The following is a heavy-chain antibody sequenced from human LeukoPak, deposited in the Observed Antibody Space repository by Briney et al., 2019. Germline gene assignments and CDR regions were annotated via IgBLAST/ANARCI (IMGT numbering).Heavy chain of an antibody. J-gene: IGHJ4*02. CDR1: GYTFTSYG. CDR3: ANSRTSLRRFDY. Sequence: ASVKVSCKASGYTFTSYGISWVRQAPGQGLEWMGWISAYNGNTNYAQKLQGRVTMTTDTSTSTAYMELRSLRSDDTAVYYCANSRTSLRRFDYWGQGTLVTVSS. V-gene: IGHV1-18*01. D-gene: IGHD4-17*01. CDR2: ISAYNGNT.